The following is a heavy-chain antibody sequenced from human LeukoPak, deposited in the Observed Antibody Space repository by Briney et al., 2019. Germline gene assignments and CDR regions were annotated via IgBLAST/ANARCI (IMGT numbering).Heavy chain of an antibody. Sequence: GGSLRLSCAASGFTFSSYAMSWVRQAPGKGLEWVSAISGSGGSTYYADSVKGRFTISRDNSKNTLYLQMNSLRAEDTAVYYCAKDAVEYYYDSSGRYRASMVFDYWGQGTLVTVSS. CDR2: ISGSGGST. V-gene: IGHV3-23*01. CDR1: GFTFSSYA. J-gene: IGHJ4*02. CDR3: AKDAVEYYYDSSGRYRASMVFDY. D-gene: IGHD3-22*01.